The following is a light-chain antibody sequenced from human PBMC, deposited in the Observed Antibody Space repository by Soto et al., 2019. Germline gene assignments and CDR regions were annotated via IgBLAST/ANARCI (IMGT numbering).Light chain of an antibody. Sequence: QSVLTQPPSASGTPGQRVTISCSGRNSNIGSNYVYWYQQVPGTAPKLLIYTNNQRPSGVPDRFSGSKSATSASLAIGGLRSEDEADYYCSSYAHGSTYVFGTGTKLTVL. CDR2: TNN. CDR3: SSYAHGSTYV. V-gene: IGLV1-47*01. CDR1: NSNIGSNY. J-gene: IGLJ1*01.